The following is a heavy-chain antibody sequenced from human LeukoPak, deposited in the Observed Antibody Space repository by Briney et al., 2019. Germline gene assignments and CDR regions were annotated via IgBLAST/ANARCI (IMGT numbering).Heavy chain of an antibody. Sequence: PSETLSLTCTVSSASITSSPYYWSWIRQPPGKGLEWIGEINHSGSTNYNPSLKSRVTISVDTSKNQFSLKLSSVTAADTAVYYCARHGEYYYGSGSYYRPFDYWGQGTLVTVSS. CDR3: ARHGEYYYGSGSYYRPFDY. V-gene: IGHV4-39*01. CDR2: INHSGST. CDR1: SASITSSPYY. J-gene: IGHJ4*02. D-gene: IGHD3-10*01.